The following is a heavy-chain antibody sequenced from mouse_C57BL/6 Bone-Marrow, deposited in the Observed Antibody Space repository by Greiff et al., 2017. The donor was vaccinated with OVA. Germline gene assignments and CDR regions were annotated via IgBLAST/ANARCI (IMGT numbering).Heavy chain of an antibody. J-gene: IGHJ2*01. V-gene: IGHV1-75*01. CDR1: GYTFTDYY. CDR3: ARKSYYYGYYFDY. D-gene: IGHD1-1*01. Sequence: QVQLKESGPELVKPGASVKISCKASGYTFTDYYINWVKQRPGQGLEWIGWIFPGSGSTYYNEKFKGKATLTVDKSSSTAYTLLSSLTSEDSAVYFCARKSYYYGYYFDYWGQGTTLTVSS. CDR2: IFPGSGST.